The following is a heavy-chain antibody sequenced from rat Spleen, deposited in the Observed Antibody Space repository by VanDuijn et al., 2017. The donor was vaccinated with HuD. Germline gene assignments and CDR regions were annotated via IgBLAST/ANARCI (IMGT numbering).Heavy chain of an antibody. CDR2: ISYDGSST. D-gene: IGHD1-4*01. CDR3: ARPGITSYVMDA. J-gene: IGHJ4*01. CDR1: GFTFSDYN. Sequence: EVQLVESGGGLVQPGRSLKLSCAASGFTFSDYNMAWVRQAPKKGLEWVATISYDGSSTYYRDSVKGRFTISRANAKNTLYLQMNSLRSEDTATYYCARPGITSYVMDAWGQGASVTVSS. V-gene: IGHV5-7*01.